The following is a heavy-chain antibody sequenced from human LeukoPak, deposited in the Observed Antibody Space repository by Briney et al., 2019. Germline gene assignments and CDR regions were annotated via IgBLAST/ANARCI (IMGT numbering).Heavy chain of an antibody. CDR1: GDSISTDGSY. CDR3: ARRGSNWFFDY. Sequence: SETLSLTCTVSGDSISTDGSYWGWIRQPPGKGLEWIAIIYNSGSTYYNPSLKSRVTMSVDTSKNQFSLKLSSVTAADTAVYYCARRGSNWFFDYWGQGTLVTVPS. V-gene: IGHV4-39*01. J-gene: IGHJ4*02. D-gene: IGHD6-13*01. CDR2: IYNSGST.